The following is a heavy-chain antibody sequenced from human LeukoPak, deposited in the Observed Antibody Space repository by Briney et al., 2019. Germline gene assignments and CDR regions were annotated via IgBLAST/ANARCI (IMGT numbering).Heavy chain of an antibody. V-gene: IGHV1-69*04. D-gene: IGHD4-4*01. Sequence: SVKVSCKASGGKFSIYAVSWVRQAPGQXXDWMGRIIPSLDLANYAQNFQDRVTITADKSTSTVYMELSSLRSEDTAMYYCARDKDDYTLWGQGTLVTVSS. CDR3: ARDKDDYTL. J-gene: IGHJ4*02. CDR2: IIPSLDLA. CDR1: GGKFSIYA.